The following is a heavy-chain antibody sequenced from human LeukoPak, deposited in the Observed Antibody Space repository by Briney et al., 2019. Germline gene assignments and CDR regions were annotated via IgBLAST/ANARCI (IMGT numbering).Heavy chain of an antibody. CDR2: ISSSGSTI. CDR1: GFTFSDYY. Sequence: GESLRLSCAASGFTFSDYYMSWIRQAPGKGREWVSYISSSGSTIYYADSVKGRFTISRDNAKNSLYLQMNSLRAEDTAVYYCARDRLRIFGVVTYMFDYWGQGTLVTVSS. J-gene: IGHJ4*02. D-gene: IGHD3-3*01. CDR3: ARDRLRIFGVVTYMFDY. V-gene: IGHV3-11*01.